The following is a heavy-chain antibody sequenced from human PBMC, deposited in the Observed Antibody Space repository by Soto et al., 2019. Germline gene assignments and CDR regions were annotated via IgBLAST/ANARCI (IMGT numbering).Heavy chain of an antibody. V-gene: IGHV1-69*13. Sequence: GASVKVSCKASGGTFSSYAISWGREAPGQGLEWMGGIIPIFGTANYARKFQGRVRITADESTSTAYMELSSLRSEDTAVYYCARELVPAAPYYYGMDVCGQGTLVTVSS. CDR2: IIPIFGTA. D-gene: IGHD2-2*01. CDR3: ARELVPAAPYYYGMDV. J-gene: IGHJ6*02. CDR1: GGTFSSYA.